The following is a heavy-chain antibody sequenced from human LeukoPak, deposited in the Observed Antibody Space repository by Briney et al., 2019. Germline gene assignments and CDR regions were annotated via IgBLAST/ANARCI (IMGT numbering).Heavy chain of an antibody. D-gene: IGHD3-9*01. J-gene: IGHJ4*02. Sequence: GGSLRLSCAASGFTFSSYGMSWVRQAPGKGLEWVSAISGGGSSTYYADSVKGRFTISRDNSKNTMYLQLNSLRAEDTAVYYCAKDLYDILTGCSDWGQGTLVTVP. CDR3: AKDLYDILTGCSD. V-gene: IGHV3-23*01. CDR1: GFTFSSYG. CDR2: ISGGGSST.